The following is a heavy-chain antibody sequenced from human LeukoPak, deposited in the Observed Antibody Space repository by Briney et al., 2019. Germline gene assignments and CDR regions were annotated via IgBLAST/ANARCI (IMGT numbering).Heavy chain of an antibody. CDR3: AKASAMIVVVSKHFDY. CDR2: ISSDGGST. CDR1: GFTFSSYA. J-gene: IGHJ4*02. Sequence: GGSLRLSCAASGFTFSSYAMHWVRQAPGKGLEYVSAISSDGGSTYYANSVKGRFTISRDNSKNTLYLQMNSLRAEDTVVYYCAKASAMIVVVSKHFDYWGQGTLVTVSS. D-gene: IGHD3-22*01. V-gene: IGHV3-64*04.